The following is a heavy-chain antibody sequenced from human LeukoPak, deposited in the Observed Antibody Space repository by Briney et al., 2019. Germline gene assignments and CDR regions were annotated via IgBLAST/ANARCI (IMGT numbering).Heavy chain of an antibody. CDR2: IYYSGTP. D-gene: IGHD3-22*01. V-gene: IGHV4-39*01. CDR1: GGSISSSSNY. Sequence: PSETLSLTCTVSGGSISSSSNYWGWIRQPPGKGLEWIGSIYYSGTPYYSPSLRSRDTMPVDTSKNQFSLRLSSLTAADTAVYYCARRGDSSGSSLAAFDIWGQGTMVTVSS. CDR3: ARRGDSSGSSLAAFDI. J-gene: IGHJ3*02.